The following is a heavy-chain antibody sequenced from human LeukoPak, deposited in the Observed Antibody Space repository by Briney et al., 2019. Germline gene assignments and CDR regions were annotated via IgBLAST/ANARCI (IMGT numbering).Heavy chain of an antibody. CDR1: GYRFSSYW. D-gene: IGHD3-22*01. V-gene: IGHV5-51*01. CDR2: IYPGDSDT. J-gene: IGHJ5*02. Sequence: GESLKISCKGSGYRFSSYWIGWVRQMPGKGLEWMGIIYPGDSDTRYSPSFQGQVTISADKSISTAYLQWSSLKASDTAMYYCARNHYDNSGHRTMFDPWGQGTLVTVSS. CDR3: ARNHYDNSGHRTMFDP.